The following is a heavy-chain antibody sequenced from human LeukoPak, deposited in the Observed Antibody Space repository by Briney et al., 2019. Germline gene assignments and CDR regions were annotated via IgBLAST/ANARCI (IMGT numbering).Heavy chain of an antibody. CDR3: ARSLPPMTTTTFDY. Sequence: SETLSLTCTVSGGSISSGDYYWRWIRQPPGKGLEWIGYIYYSGSTYYNPSLKSRVTISVDTSKNQFSLKLSSVTAADTAVYYCARSLPPMTTTTFDYWGQGTLVTVSS. V-gene: IGHV4-30-4*01. CDR1: GGSISSGDYY. J-gene: IGHJ4*02. CDR2: IYYSGST. D-gene: IGHD1-26*01.